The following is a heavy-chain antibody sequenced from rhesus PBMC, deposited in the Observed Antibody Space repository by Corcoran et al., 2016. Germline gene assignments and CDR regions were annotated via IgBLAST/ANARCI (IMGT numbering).Heavy chain of an antibody. Sequence: QLQLQESGPGLVKPSETLSLSCAVSGGSISSNYWSWLRPPPWMGLSGIGRIAGRGGNTDYNPALKSRVTMSTDTSENQLSRKVTSVTAADTAGYYCARGVDYSSSPKGAFDFWGQGLRVTVSS. J-gene: IGHJ3*01. V-gene: IGHV4-173*01. CDR1: GGSISSNY. D-gene: IGHD4-4*01. CDR3: ARGVDYSSSPKGAFDF. CDR2: IAGRGGNT.